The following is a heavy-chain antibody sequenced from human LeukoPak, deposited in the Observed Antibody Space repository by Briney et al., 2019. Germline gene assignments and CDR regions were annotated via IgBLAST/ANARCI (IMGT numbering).Heavy chain of an antibody. J-gene: IGHJ4*02. V-gene: IGHV3-30-3*01. Sequence: GGSLRLSCAASGFTFSSYAMHWVRQAPGKGLEWVAVISYDGSNKYYADSVKGRFTISRDNSKNTLYLQMNSLRAEDTAVYYCTENTWGRGTRVTVSS. CDR2: ISYDGSNK. CDR1: GFTFSSYA. CDR3: TENT.